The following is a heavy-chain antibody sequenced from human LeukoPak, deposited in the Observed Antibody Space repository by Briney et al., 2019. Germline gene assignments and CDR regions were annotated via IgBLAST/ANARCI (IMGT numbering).Heavy chain of an antibody. J-gene: IGHJ4*02. D-gene: IGHD3-10*01. Sequence: GRSLRLSCAASGFTFSTFAMHWVRLSPGKGLEWVSSITGSGPYMLYADSVKHRFTISRDNTKNLLYLEMNSLRAEDTAMYFCVRDVGAVRGEVYFDYWGQGTLVTVSS. CDR2: ITGSGPYM. V-gene: IGHV3-21*06. CDR1: GFTFSTFA. CDR3: VRDVGAVRGEVYFDY.